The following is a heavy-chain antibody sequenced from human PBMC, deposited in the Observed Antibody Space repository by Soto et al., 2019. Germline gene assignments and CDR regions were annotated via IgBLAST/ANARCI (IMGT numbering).Heavy chain of an antibody. CDR1: GYTFTSYA. D-gene: IGHD6-13*01. CDR2: INAGNGNT. CDR3: ARDVIAAAGTAG. Sequence: ASVKVSCKASGYTFTSYAMHWVRQAPGQRLEWMGWINAGNGNTKYSQKFQGRVTITADESTSTAYMELSSLRSEDTAVYYCARDVIAAAGTAGWGQGTLVTVSS. V-gene: IGHV1-3*01. J-gene: IGHJ4*02.